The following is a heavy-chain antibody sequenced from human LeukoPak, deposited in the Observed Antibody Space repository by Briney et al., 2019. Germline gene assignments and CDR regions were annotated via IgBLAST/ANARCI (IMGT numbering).Heavy chain of an antibody. D-gene: IGHD2-8*01. CDR3: ARARYHTEMTYFRTVYYFDY. CDR2: IHYSGST. J-gene: IGHJ4*02. V-gene: IGHV4-59*01. CDR1: GGSISNY. Sequence: SETLSLTCAVSGGSISNYWSWIRQPPGKGLEWIGYIHYSGSTNYNPSLKSRVTISVDTSKNQFSLKLSSVTAADTAVYYCARARYHTEMTYFRTVYYFDYWGQGTLVTVSS.